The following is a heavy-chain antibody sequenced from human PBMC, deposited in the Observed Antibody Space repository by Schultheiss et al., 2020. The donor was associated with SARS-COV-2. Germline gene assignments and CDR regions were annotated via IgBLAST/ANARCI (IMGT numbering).Heavy chain of an antibody. Sequence: TLSLTCTVSGGSISSGGYYWSWIRQPPGKGLEWIGYIYHSGTTYYNPSLKSRVTISVDTSTNQFSLKLSSVTAADTAVYYCARVPYYHDSSGYGGWFDPWGQGTLVTVSS. V-gene: IGHV4-31*03. D-gene: IGHD3-22*01. CDR1: GGSISSGGYY. CDR3: ARVPYYHDSSGYGGWFDP. J-gene: IGHJ5*02. CDR2: IYHSGTT.